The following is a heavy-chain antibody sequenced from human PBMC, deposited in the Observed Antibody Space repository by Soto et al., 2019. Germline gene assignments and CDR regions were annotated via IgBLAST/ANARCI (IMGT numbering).Heavy chain of an antibody. Sequence: ASVKVSCKAPGDTFTSYYLNWVRQAPGQGLEWMGVINPHGGSTKYAQKFQGRVTLTTDTSTSTAYMELRSLRSDDTAIYYCARDPHEFWTSYWFDPWGQGTPVTSPQ. J-gene: IGHJ5*02. V-gene: IGHV1-46*01. D-gene: IGHD3-3*01. CDR1: GDTFTSYY. CDR3: ARDPHEFWTSYWFDP. CDR2: INPHGGST.